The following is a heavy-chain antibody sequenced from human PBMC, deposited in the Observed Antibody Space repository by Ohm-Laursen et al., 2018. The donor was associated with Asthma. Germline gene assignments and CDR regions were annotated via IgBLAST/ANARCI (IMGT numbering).Heavy chain of an antibody. CDR1: GFTVSSNY. V-gene: IGHV3-53*05. Sequence: SLRLSCAASGFTVSSNYMSWVRQAPGKGLEWVSVIYSGGSTYYADSVKGRFTISRDNSKNTLYLQMNSLRAEDTAVYYCARGVYGGNSAAGYWGQGTLVTVSS. J-gene: IGHJ4*02. CDR2: IYSGGST. D-gene: IGHD4-23*01. CDR3: ARGVYGGNSAAGY.